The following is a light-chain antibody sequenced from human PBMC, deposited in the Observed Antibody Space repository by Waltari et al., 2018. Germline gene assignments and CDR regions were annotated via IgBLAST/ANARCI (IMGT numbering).Light chain of an antibody. CDR3: QYYGRSPWP. Sequence: DIVLTQSPGPLPLSPGESATRSCRASQSISSSDLGWYQQKSGLAPRLLIYGASRRATGIPDRFSGSGSGTDFTLTISSLEPEDFAVYYCQYYGRSPWPFGQGTKVEIK. V-gene: IGKV3-20*01. CDR1: QSISSSD. CDR2: GAS. J-gene: IGKJ1*01.